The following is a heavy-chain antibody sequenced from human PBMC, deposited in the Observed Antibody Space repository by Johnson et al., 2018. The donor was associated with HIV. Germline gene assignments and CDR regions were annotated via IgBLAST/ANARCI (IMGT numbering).Heavy chain of an antibody. CDR3: TTEGDAFDI. Sequence: EMQLVESGGGLVQPGGSLRLSCAASGFTFDDYGMNWVRQAPGKGLEWVGRLKSKVDGGTTDYAAPVKDRFTISRDDSKNTLYLQMSSLRTEDAAVYYCTTEGDAFDIWGQGTMVTVSS. CDR1: GFTFDDYG. V-gene: IGHV3-15*01. J-gene: IGHJ3*02. CDR2: LKSKVDGGTT.